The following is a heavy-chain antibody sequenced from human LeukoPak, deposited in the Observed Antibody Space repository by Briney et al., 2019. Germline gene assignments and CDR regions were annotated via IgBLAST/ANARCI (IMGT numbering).Heavy chain of an antibody. J-gene: IGHJ5*02. CDR2: IYYSGST. CDR3: ARQDYYDSSPFDP. Sequence: GSLRLSCAASGFTFSSYAMHWVRQPPGKGLEWIGSIYYSGSTYYNPSLKSRVTISVDTSKNQFSLKLSSVTAADTAVYYCARQDYYDSSPFDPWGQGTLVTVSS. D-gene: IGHD3-22*01. CDR1: GFTFSSYAMH. V-gene: IGHV4-39*01.